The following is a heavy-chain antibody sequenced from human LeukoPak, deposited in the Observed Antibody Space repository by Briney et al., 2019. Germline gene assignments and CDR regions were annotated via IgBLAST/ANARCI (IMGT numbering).Heavy chain of an antibody. J-gene: IGHJ4*02. Sequence: GASVKGSCKASGHTLTGYNLHWVRQAPGQGLEWMGCIDLSSGATKYAQRFQGRVTMTRDTSISTAYMDLTRLSSDDAAVFYCARVPSMVTIFGVVISLDYWGQGTLVTVSS. D-gene: IGHD3-3*01. CDR3: ARVPSMVTIFGVVISLDY. CDR2: IDLSSGAT. CDR1: GHTLTGYN. V-gene: IGHV1-2*02.